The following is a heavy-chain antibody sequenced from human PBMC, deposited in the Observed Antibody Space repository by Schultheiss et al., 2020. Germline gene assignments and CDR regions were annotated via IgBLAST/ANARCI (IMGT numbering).Heavy chain of an antibody. CDR3: ANTWTYCSGGSCYSSAPYNWFDP. D-gene: IGHD2-15*01. Sequence: GGSLRLSCAASGFTFSSYAMSWVRQAPGKGLEWVSAISGSGGSTYYADSVKGRFTISRDNSKNTLYLQMNSLRAEDTAVYYCANTWTYCSGGSCYSSAPYNWFDPWGQGTLVTVSS. J-gene: IGHJ5*02. V-gene: IGHV3-23*01. CDR1: GFTFSSYA. CDR2: ISGSGGST.